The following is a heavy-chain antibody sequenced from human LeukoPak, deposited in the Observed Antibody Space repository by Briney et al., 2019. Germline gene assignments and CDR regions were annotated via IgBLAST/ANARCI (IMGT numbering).Heavy chain of an antibody. J-gene: IGHJ3*02. D-gene: IGHD3-22*01. CDR3: AREKTAYYYDSSGFSEGAFDI. CDR2: VYYSGST. Sequence: SETLSLTCTVSGGSISSGGEYWSWLRQHPGKGLEWIGYVYYSGSTYYNPSLKSRVTISVDTSENQFSLNLSSVTAADTAVHYCAREKTAYYYDSSGFSEGAFDIWGQGTMVTVSS. V-gene: IGHV4-31*03. CDR1: GGSISSGGEY.